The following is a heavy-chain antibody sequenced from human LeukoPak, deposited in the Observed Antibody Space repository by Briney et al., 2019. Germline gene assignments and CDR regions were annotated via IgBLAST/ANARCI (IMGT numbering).Heavy chain of an antibody. CDR2: FDPEDGET. J-gene: IGHJ5*02. CDR3: ATAYGSGSYYSNWFDP. D-gene: IGHD3-10*01. CDR1: GYTLTELS. V-gene: IGHV1-24*01. Sequence: GASVKVSCKVSGYTLTELSMHWVRQAPGKGLEWMGGFDPEDGETIYAQKFQGRVTMTEDTSTDTAYMELSSLRSEGTAVYYCATAYGSGSYYSNWFDPWGQGTLVTVSS.